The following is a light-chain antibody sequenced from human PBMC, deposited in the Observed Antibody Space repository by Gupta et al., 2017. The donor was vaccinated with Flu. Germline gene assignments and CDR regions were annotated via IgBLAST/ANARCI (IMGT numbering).Light chain of an antibody. J-gene: IGLJ3*02. CDR3: QGGDINSCRV. V-gene: IGLV3-21*02. CDR2: DDD. Sequence: SFVLTQPPSVSVAPGQTARISCGGSDIGRKSVHWYLRRPGQAPLLVVHDDDDRPAGIPERISGSKSGNTATLTLSRFEAGEEADYYCQGGDINSCRVFGGGTKLTVL. CDR1: DIGRKS.